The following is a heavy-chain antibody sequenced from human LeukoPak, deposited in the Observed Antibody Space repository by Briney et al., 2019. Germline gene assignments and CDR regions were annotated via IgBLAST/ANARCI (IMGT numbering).Heavy chain of an antibody. V-gene: IGHV3-53*01. CDR1: GFTVSSNY. CDR2: IYSGGST. CDR3: ARASRLFGELSSYMDV. D-gene: IGHD3-10*02. J-gene: IGHJ6*03. Sequence: PGGSLRLSCAASGFTVSSNYMSWVRQAPGKGLEWVTVIYSGGSTYYADSVKGRFTISRDNSKNTLYLQMNSLRAEDTAVYYCARASRLFGELSSYMDVWGKGTTVTVSS.